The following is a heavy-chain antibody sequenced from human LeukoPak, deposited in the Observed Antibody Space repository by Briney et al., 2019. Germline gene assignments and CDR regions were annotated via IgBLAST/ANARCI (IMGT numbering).Heavy chain of an antibody. D-gene: IGHD6-13*01. J-gene: IGHJ4*02. V-gene: IGHV4-59*01. CDR2: IYYSGST. CDR3: ARSLTAYSSSYPFDY. CDR1: GDSINSYY. Sequence: SETLSLTCTVSGDSINSYYWTWIRQPPGKGLEWIGYIYYSGSTNYNPSLKSRVTISVDTSKNQFSLKLSSVTAADTVVYYCARSLTAYSSSYPFDYWGQGTLVTVSS.